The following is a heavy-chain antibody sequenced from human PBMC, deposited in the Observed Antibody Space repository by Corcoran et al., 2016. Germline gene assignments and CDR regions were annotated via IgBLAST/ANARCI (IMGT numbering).Heavy chain of an antibody. CDR3: ARDPGGSHYYESSGYPL. D-gene: IGHD3-22*01. Sequence: QLQLQESGPGLVKPSETLSLTCTVSGGSISSSSYYWGWIRQPPGKGLEWIGSIYYSGSTYYNPSRKSRVTISVDTSKNQFSLKLSSVTAADTAVYYCARDPGGSHYYESSGYPLWGQGTLVTVSS. J-gene: IGHJ4*02. V-gene: IGHV4-39*07. CDR1: GGSISSSSYY. CDR2: IYYSGST.